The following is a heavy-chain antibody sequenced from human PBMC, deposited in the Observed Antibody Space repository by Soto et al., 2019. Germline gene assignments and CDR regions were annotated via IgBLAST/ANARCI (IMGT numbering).Heavy chain of an antibody. CDR2: ISYDGSNK. D-gene: IGHD5-12*01. CDR1: GFSFSSYG. V-gene: IGHV3-30*18. J-gene: IGHJ4*02. Sequence: PAGCMRLSCASSGFSFSSYGMHWVRQAPGKGLEWVAVISYDGSNKYYADSVKGRFTISRDNSKNTLYLQMNSLRAEDTAVYYCAKFSFLEMATIGGYFDYWGQGTLVTVSS. CDR3: AKFSFLEMATIGGYFDY.